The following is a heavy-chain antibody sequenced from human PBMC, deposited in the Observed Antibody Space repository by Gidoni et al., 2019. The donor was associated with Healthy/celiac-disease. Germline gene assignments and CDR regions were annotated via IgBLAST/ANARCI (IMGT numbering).Heavy chain of an antibody. Sequence: FNNYAMHWVRQAPGKGLEWVSVMSYDGSNKYYADSVKGRFTISRDNSKNTLYLQMNSLRAEDTAVYYCARPGSGSYYRSSNYFDYWGQGTLVTVSS. CDR2: MSYDGSNK. D-gene: IGHD3-10*01. V-gene: IGHV3-30-3*01. CDR1: FNNYA. CDR3: ARPGSGSYYRSSNYFDY. J-gene: IGHJ4*02.